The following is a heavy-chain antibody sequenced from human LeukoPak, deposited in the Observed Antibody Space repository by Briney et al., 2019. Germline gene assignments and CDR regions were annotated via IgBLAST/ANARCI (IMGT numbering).Heavy chain of an antibody. CDR1: GGSFSGYY. J-gene: IGHJ5*02. CDR3: ARHFRHYGSDPGRFDP. CDR2: INHSGST. V-gene: IGHV4-34*01. Sequence: SETLSLTCAAYGGSFSGYYWSWIRQPPGKGLEWIGEINHSGSTNYNPSLKSRVTISVDTSKNQFSLKLSSVTAADTAVYYCARHFRHYGSDPGRFDPWGQGTLVTVSS. D-gene: IGHD3-10*01.